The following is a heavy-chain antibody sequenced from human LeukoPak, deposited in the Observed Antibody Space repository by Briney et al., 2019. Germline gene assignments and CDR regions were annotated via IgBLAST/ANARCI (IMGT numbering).Heavy chain of an antibody. CDR1: GGSFSGYY. D-gene: IGHD6-6*01. CDR3: ARMDGQLAIFDY. J-gene: IGHJ4*02. CDR2: INHSGST. V-gene: IGHV4-34*01. Sequence: SETLSLTCAVYGGSFSGYYWSWIRQPPGKGLEWIGEINHSGSTNYNPSLKSRVTISVDTSKNQFSLKLSSVTAADTAVYYCARMDGQLAIFDYWGQGTLVTVSS.